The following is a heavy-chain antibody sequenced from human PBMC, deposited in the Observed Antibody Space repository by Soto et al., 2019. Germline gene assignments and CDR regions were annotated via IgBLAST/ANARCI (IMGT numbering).Heavy chain of an antibody. J-gene: IGHJ6*03. Sequence: GGSLRLSCAASGFTFSSYAMSWVRQAPGKGLEWVSAISGSGGSTYYADSVKGRFTISRDNSKNTLYLQMNSLRAEDTAVYYCAKDTMADNYYYYYMDVWGKGTTVTVSS. CDR3: AKDTMADNYYYYYMDV. CDR2: ISGSGGST. CDR1: GFTFSSYA. V-gene: IGHV3-23*01. D-gene: IGHD3-3*01.